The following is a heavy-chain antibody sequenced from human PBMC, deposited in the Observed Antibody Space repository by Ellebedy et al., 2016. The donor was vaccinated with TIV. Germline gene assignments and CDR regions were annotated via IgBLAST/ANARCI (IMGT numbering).Heavy chain of an antibody. V-gene: IGHV1-8*01. CDR1: GYTFTSYD. Sequence: AASVKVSCKASGYTFTSYDINWVRQATGQGLEWMGWMNPDSGNNAYAQKFQGRVSMTRNTSISTAYLELSNLRSDDTAVYYCARGIRKPSDYWGQGTLVTVSS. CDR2: MNPDSGNN. CDR3: ARGIRKPSDY. J-gene: IGHJ4*02.